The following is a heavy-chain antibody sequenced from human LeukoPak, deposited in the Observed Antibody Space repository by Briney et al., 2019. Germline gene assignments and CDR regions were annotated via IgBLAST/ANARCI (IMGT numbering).Heavy chain of an antibody. CDR3: ARVREQQASPPYNWFDP. J-gene: IGHJ5*02. Sequence: SETLSLTCGVYGGSLSGYYWSWIRQPPGKGLEWIGDISYSGDTNYNPSLKSRVTISVDTPKNQFSLKLSSVTAADTAVYYCARVREQQASPPYNWFDPWGQGTLVTVSS. D-gene: IGHD6-13*01. CDR2: ISYSGDT. V-gene: IGHV4-34*01. CDR1: GGSLSGYY.